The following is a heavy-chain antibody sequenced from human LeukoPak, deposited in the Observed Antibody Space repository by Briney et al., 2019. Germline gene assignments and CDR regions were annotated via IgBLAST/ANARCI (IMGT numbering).Heavy chain of an antibody. CDR2: IKPDGSAQ. CDR3: VRTDSSGSRAN. V-gene: IGHV3-7*01. D-gene: IGHD3-22*01. J-gene: IGHJ4*02. CDR1: GFTFSNSW. Sequence: GGSLRLSCAASGFTFSNSWMSWVRQAPGKGLEWVATIKPDGSAQYYVDSVKGRFTISRDNAKNSLYLQMNSLRAEDTAVYYCVRTDSSGSRANWGQGTLVTVSS.